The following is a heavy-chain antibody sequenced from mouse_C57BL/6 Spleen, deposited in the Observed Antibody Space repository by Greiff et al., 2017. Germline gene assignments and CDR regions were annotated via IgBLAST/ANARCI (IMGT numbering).Heavy chain of an antibody. V-gene: IGHV1-59*01. J-gene: IGHJ4*01. CDR1: GYTFTSYW. D-gene: IGHD2-1*01. Sequence: QVQLKQPGAELVRPGTSVKLSCKASGYTFTSYWMHWVKQRPGQGLEWIGVIDPSDSYTNYNQKFKGKATLTVDTSSSTAYMQLSSLTSEDSAVYYCARSGGYYGNYAYAMDYWGQGTSVTVSS. CDR3: ARSGGYYGNYAYAMDY. CDR2: IDPSDSYT.